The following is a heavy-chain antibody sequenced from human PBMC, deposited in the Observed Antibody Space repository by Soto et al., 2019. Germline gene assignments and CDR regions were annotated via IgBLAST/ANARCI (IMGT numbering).Heavy chain of an antibody. D-gene: IGHD1-26*01. CDR3: AKAGIVGATRGNYYYYGMDV. CDR1: GFTFSSYA. V-gene: IGHV3-23*01. CDR2: ISGSGGST. Sequence: PGGSLRLSCAASGFTFSSYAMSWVRQAPGKGLEWVSAISGSGGSTYYADSVKGRFTISRDNSKNTLYLQMNSLRAEDTAVYYCAKAGIVGATRGNYYYYGMDVWGQGTTVTVSS. J-gene: IGHJ6*02.